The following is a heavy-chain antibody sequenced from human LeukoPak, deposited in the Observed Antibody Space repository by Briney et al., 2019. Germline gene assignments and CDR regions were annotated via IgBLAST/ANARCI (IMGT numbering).Heavy chain of an antibody. J-gene: IGHJ6*02. CDR3: AKVSGGGLYYDGMDV. CDR2: ISGSGGTT. D-gene: IGHD1-14*01. CDR1: GFTFSTYG. Sequence: GGSLRLSCAASGFTFSTYGMHWVRQAPGKGLEWVSVISGSGGTTYYADSVKGRFTISRDSSKNTLYLQMNSLRAEDTAVYYCAKVSGGGLYYDGMDVWGQGTTVTVSS. V-gene: IGHV3-23*01.